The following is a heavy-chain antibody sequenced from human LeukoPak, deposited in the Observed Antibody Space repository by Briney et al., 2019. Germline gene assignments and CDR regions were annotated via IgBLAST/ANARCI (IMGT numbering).Heavy chain of an antibody. Sequence: ASLKVSCKASVYTFTGYYMHWVRQAPGQGLEWMGWINPNSGGTNYAQKFQGRVTMTRETSISTAYMELSRLRSDETAVYYCARDRIRGYSYATPGLWGQGTLVTVST. J-gene: IGHJ4*02. CDR2: INPNSGGT. CDR1: VYTFTGYY. CDR3: ARDRIRGYSYATPGL. D-gene: IGHD5-18*01. V-gene: IGHV1-2*02.